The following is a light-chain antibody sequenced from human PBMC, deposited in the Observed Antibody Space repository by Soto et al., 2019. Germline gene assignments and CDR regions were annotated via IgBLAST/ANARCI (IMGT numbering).Light chain of an antibody. CDR3: QQYNNWPPWT. J-gene: IGKJ1*01. V-gene: IGKV3-15*01. CDR2: GAS. Sequence: EIVRTQSPATLSVSPGERATLSCRASQGVSSNLAWYQQKPGQAPRLLIYGASTRATGIPARFSGSGSGTEFTLTISSLQSEDFAVYYCQQYNNWPPWTFGQGTKVEIK. CDR1: QGVSSN.